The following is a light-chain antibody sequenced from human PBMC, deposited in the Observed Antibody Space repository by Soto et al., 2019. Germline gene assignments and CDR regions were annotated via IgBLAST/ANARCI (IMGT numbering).Light chain of an antibody. CDR2: WAS. Sequence: DIVMTQSPDSLAVSLGERATLNCKSSQSLLYSSNNKDYLAWYQQKPGQPPKLLIYWASTRESGVPDRFSGSGSGTDFTLTISSLQAEDGAVYYCQQYYSTPRTFGQGTKLEIK. V-gene: IGKV4-1*01. CDR3: QQYYSTPRT. CDR1: QSLLYSSNNKDY. J-gene: IGKJ2*01.